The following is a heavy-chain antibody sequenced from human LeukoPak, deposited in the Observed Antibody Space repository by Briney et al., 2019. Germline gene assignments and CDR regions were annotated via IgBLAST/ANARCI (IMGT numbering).Heavy chain of an antibody. CDR3: AKVSQYDSSGYYYAYFQH. Sequence: GGSLRLSCAASGFTFSSYGMHWVRQAPGKGLEWVALISYDGSNKYYADSVKGRFTISRDNSKNTLYLQMNSLRAEDTAVYYCAKVSQYDSSGYYYAYFQHWGQGTLVTVSS. CDR1: GFTFSSYG. J-gene: IGHJ1*01. CDR2: ISYDGSNK. D-gene: IGHD3-22*01. V-gene: IGHV3-30*18.